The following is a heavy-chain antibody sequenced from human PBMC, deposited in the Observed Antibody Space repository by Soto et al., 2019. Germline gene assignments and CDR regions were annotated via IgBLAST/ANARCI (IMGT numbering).Heavy chain of an antibody. J-gene: IGHJ4*02. V-gene: IGHV3-9*01. D-gene: IGHD2-15*01. CDR3: AKSWDHCSGGSCYYFDY. CDR1: GFTFDNYA. Sequence: GGSLRLSCAASGFTFDNYAMHWVRQAPGKGLEWVSSINWNSGSIGYADSVKGRFTISRDNAKNSLYLQMNSLRAEDTALYYCAKSWDHCSGGSCYYFDYWGQGTLVTVSS. CDR2: INWNSGSI.